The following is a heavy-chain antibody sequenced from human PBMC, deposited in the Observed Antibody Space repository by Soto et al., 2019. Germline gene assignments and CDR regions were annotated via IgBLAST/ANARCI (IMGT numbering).Heavy chain of an antibody. CDR1: GFTFSSYS. J-gene: IGHJ4*02. CDR3: ARGSSNWAYYFDF. V-gene: IGHV3-48*02. CDR2: ITSSGTTV. D-gene: IGHD6-13*01. Sequence: EVHLVESGGGLVQPGGSLRLSCAASGFTFSSYSLNWVRQAPGKGLEWVSYITSSGTTVYYADSVRGRFTISRDNAKNSVYLQMTCLRDDETAVYYCARGSSNWAYYFDFWGQGEVVAFSS.